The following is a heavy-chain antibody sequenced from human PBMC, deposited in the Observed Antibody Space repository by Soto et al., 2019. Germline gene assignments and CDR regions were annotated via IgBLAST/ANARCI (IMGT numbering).Heavy chain of an antibody. D-gene: IGHD3-3*01. V-gene: IGHV1-69*13. Sequence: ASVKVSCKASGGTFSSYAISWVRQAPGQGLEWMGGIIPIFGTANYAQKFQGRVTITADESTSTAYMELSSLRSEDTAVYYCARDIPFDDFWSGRQYYFDYWGQGTLVTVSS. CDR2: IIPIFGTA. CDR3: ARDIPFDDFWSGRQYYFDY. CDR1: GGTFSSYA. J-gene: IGHJ4*02.